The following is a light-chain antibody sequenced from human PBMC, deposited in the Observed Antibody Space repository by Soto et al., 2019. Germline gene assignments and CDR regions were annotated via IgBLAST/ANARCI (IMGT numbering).Light chain of an antibody. J-gene: IGKJ1*01. Sequence: EIVLTQSPGTLSLSPGERATLSCRASQSISTSYLAWYQHKPGQSPRLLIFGVSSRATDIPDRFSGSGSGTDFTLTINRLEPEDFAVYYCQQYSISSTFGQGTKVDIK. CDR3: QQYSISST. V-gene: IGKV3-20*01. CDR1: QSISTSY. CDR2: GVS.